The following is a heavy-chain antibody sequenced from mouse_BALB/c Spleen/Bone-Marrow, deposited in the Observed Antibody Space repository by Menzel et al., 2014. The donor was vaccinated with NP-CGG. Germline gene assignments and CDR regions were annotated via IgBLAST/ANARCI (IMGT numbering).Heavy chain of an antibody. Sequence: VQLQQSAAELARPGASVKMSCKASGYTFTTYTMHWLKQRPGQGLEWIGYINPSIGYTEYNQKFKDKTTLTADKSSSTASRKRRSLQSKASPVYYWARKMNGTYGPLFPYWGKGLWSLSLQ. J-gene: IGHJ3*01. CDR3: ARKMNGTYGPLFPY. CDR1: GYTFTTYT. D-gene: IGHD2-1*01. CDR2: INPSIGYT. V-gene: IGHV1-4*02.